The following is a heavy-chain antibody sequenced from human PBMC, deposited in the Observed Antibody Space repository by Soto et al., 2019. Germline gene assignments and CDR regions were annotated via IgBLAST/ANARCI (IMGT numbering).Heavy chain of an antibody. Sequence: PGGSLRLSCAASGFTVSSNYMSWVRQAPGKGLEWVSVIYSGGSTYYADSVKGRFTISRHNSKNTLYLQMNSLRAEDTAVYYCASTKVLYYYYYMDVWGKGTTVTVSS. CDR3: ASTKVLYYYYYMDV. J-gene: IGHJ6*03. V-gene: IGHV3-53*04. CDR2: IYSGGST. CDR1: GFTVSSNY.